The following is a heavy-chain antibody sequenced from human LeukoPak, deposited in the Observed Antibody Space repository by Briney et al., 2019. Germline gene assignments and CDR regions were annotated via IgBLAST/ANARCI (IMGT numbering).Heavy chain of an antibody. V-gene: IGHV3-72*01. CDR1: GFTFSDHQ. CDR3: ASSYINTWPKDRIFDF. D-gene: IGHD3-10*01. CDR2: IRNKARSYTP. J-gene: IGHJ4*02. Sequence: GGSLRLSCTASGFTFSDHQMDWVRQARGKGLEWVGCIRNKARSYTPEYAASVKGRFTISRDDSKNSLYLQMNSLRTEDAAVYYCASSYINTWPKDRIFDFWAQGTLVTVSS.